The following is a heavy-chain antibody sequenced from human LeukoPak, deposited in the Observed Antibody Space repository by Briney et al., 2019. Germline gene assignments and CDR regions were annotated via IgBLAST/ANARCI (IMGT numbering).Heavy chain of an antibody. V-gene: IGHV4-34*01. CDR1: GGSFSGYY. CDR2: INHSGST. Sequence: PSETLSLTCAVYGGSFSGYYWSWIRQPPGKGLEWIGEINHSGSTNYNPSLKSRVTISVDTSKNQFSLKLSSVTAADTAVYYCARGTNWESAFDIWGQGTMVTVSS. J-gene: IGHJ3*02. CDR3: ARGTNWESAFDI. D-gene: IGHD1-1*01.